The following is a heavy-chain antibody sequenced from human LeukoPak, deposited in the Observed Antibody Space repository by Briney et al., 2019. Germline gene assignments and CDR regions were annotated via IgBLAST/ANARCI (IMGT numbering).Heavy chain of an antibody. Sequence: PGGSLRLSCAASGFSFSAYNINWVRQAPGKGLEWVSCTSPSGDHRYYADSVRGRFTISRDNAKNSVYLQMNSLRAEDTAVYYCARDAAYFDSSGYYPDPLDYWGQGTLVSVSS. J-gene: IGHJ4*02. CDR3: ARDAAYFDSSGYYPDPLDY. CDR1: GFSFSAYN. CDR2: TSPSGDHR. D-gene: IGHD3-22*01. V-gene: IGHV3-21*01.